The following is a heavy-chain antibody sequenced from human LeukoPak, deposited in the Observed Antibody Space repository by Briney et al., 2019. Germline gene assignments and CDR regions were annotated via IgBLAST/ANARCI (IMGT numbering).Heavy chain of an antibody. D-gene: IGHD5-24*01. CDR1: GYTFTAYY. V-gene: IGHV1-2*06. J-gene: IGHJ4*02. CDR3: ARDKGRDGYTAFDY. Sequence: ASATVSCTASGYTFTAYYMHWVRQAPGQGLEWMGRINPNSGDTNYAQKFQGRVTITRDTSISTAYMELSRLRSDDTAVYYCARDKGRDGYTAFDYWGQGTLVTVSS. CDR2: INPNSGDT.